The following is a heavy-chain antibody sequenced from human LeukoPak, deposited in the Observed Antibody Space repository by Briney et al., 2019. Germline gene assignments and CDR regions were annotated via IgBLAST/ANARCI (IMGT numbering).Heavy chain of an antibody. D-gene: IGHD4-17*01. J-gene: IGHJ4*02. CDR1: GFTFGSYA. Sequence: GGSLRLSCAASGFTFGSYAMSWVRQPPGKGLEWVSSISGSGVTTYYADSVKGRFTISRDNSKNMMNLQMNSLRAGDTAAYYCARDYGDYTKGWNLRDFWGQGTLVTVSS. V-gene: IGHV3-23*01. CDR3: ARDYGDYTKGWNLRDF. CDR2: ISGSGVTT.